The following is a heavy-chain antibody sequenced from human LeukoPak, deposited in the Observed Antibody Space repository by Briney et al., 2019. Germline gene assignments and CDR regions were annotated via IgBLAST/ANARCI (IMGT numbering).Heavy chain of an antibody. V-gene: IGHV3-23*01. CDR1: GFTFTHYG. CDR2: IRANGETT. CDR3: GRDLNWGAFDI. Sequence: PGGSLRLSRAASGFTFTHYGMNWVRQAPGKGLEWVSGIRANGETTYYADSVRGRFTISRDNSRSMVWLQMNSLTAEDTAMYYCGRDLNWGAFDIRGLGTLVTVSS. J-gene: IGHJ3*02. D-gene: IGHD7-27*01.